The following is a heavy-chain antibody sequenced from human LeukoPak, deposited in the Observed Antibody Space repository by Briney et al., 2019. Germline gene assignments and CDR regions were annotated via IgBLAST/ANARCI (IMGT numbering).Heavy chain of an antibody. J-gene: IGHJ4*02. V-gene: IGHV1-24*01. D-gene: IGHD5-18*01. CDR1: GYALAELS. Sequence: ASVKVSCKVSGYALAELSMHWVRQATGKGLEWMGGFEPEDGETIYAQKFQGRVTMTEDTSTDTAYMELSSLRSEDTAVYYCATGDTAMVLGYDYWGQGTLVTVSS. CDR3: ATGDTAMVLGYDY. CDR2: FEPEDGET.